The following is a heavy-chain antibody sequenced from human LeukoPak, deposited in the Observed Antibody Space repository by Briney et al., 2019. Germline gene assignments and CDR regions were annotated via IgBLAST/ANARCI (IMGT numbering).Heavy chain of an antibody. Sequence: ASVKVSCKASGYSFTSYYMHWVRQAPGQGLEWMGIINPSGGSTSYAQKFQGRVTMTRDTSTSTVYMELSSLRSEDTAVYYCARDLGGCSYGWGKFDLWGRGTLVAVSS. CDR3: ARDLGGCSYGWGKFDL. CDR1: GYSFTSYY. CDR2: INPSGGST. V-gene: IGHV1-46*01. D-gene: IGHD3-10*01. J-gene: IGHJ2*01.